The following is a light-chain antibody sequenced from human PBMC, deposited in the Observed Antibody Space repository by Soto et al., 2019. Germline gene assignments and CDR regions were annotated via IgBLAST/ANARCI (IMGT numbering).Light chain of an antibody. CDR3: QQRSNWPRT. Sequence: EIVLTQSPATLSLSPGERATLSCRASQSVSSYLAWYQQKPGQAPRLLIYDASNRATGIPARFSGSGSGTYFTLTISSLEPEDFGVYYCQQRSNWPRTCGVGTKVEIK. V-gene: IGKV3-11*01. CDR2: DAS. CDR1: QSVSSY. J-gene: IGKJ4*02.